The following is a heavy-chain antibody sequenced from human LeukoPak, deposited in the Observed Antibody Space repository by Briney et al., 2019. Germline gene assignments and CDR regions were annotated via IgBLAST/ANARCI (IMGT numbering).Heavy chain of an antibody. CDR1: GGSINSYY. Sequence: SENLSLTCTVAGGSINSYYWSWIRPRAGKGLEWSGRIYTSGSTNYNHSLKSRVSMSVDTSKNQVCQKLSSVTAADTAVYYCARERSESSGWYGPQSYYFDYWGQGTLVTVSS. CDR3: ARERSESSGWYGPQSYYFDY. J-gene: IGHJ4*02. V-gene: IGHV4-4*07. CDR2: IYTSGST. D-gene: IGHD6-19*01.